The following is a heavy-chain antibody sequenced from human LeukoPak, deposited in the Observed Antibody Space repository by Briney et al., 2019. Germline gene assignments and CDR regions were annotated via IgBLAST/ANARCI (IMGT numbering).Heavy chain of an antibody. CDR3: AKNDFFDY. Sequence: GRSLRLSCAASGFTFSSYSMNWVRQAPGKGLEWVSYISSSSSTIYYADPVKGRFTISRDNAKNSLYLQMNSLRAGDTAVCYCAKNDFFDYWGQGTLVTVSS. D-gene: IGHD1-1*01. J-gene: IGHJ4*02. V-gene: IGHV3-48*01. CDR1: GFTFSSYS. CDR2: ISSSSSTI.